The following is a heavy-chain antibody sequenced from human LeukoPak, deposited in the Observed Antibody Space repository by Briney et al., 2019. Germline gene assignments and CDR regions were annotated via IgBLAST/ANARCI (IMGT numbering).Heavy chain of an antibody. D-gene: IGHD5-18*01. J-gene: IGHJ4*02. CDR3: ARGLLLDSYGHISFDY. CDR2: IIPIFGTA. Sequence: SVKVSCKASGGTFSSYAISWVRQAPGQGLEWMGGIIPIFGTANYAQKFQGRVTITADESSSTAYMELSSLRSEDTAVYYCARGLLLDSYGHISFDYWGQGTLVTVSS. CDR1: GGTFSSYA. V-gene: IGHV1-69*13.